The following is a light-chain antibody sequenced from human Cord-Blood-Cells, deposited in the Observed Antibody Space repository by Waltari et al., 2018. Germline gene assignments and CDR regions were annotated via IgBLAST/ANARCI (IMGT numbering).Light chain of an antibody. Sequence: DIVMTQSPASLAVSLGERATINCKFRQSVLYSSNNKNYLAWYQQKPGQPPKLLIYWASTREAGVPDLFSGSGSVTDCTLTISRLQAEDVAVYYCQQYYSTPWTCGQGTKVEIK. CDR2: WAS. V-gene: IGKV4-1*01. CDR1: QSVLYSSNNKNY. J-gene: IGKJ1*01. CDR3: QQYYSTPWT.